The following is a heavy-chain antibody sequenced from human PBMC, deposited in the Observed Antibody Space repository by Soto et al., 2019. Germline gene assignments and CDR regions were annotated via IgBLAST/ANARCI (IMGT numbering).Heavy chain of an antibody. Sequence: GGSLRLSCAASGFTFSSYSMNWVRQAPGKGLEWVSYISSSSSTIYYADSVKGRFTISRDNAKNSLYLQMNSLRDEDTAVYYCARGILVAHYYYYGMDVWCQGTTVTVS. CDR1: GFTFSSYS. D-gene: IGHD2-15*01. CDR3: ARGILVAHYYYYGMDV. V-gene: IGHV3-48*02. J-gene: IGHJ6*02. CDR2: ISSSSSTI.